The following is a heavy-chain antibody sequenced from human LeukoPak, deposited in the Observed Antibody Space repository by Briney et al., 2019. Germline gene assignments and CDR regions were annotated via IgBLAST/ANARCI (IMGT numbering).Heavy chain of an antibody. Sequence: GESLKISCKGSGYRFTNYWIGWVRQMPGKGLEWMGFIYPGDSDTRYSPSFQGQVTISADKSISTAYLQWSSLKASDTAMYYCARSDLAWEPPEDQWYFDLWGRGTLVTVSS. V-gene: IGHV5-51*01. CDR2: IYPGDSDT. D-gene: IGHD1-26*01. CDR3: ARSDLAWEPPEDQWYFDL. J-gene: IGHJ2*01. CDR1: GYRFTNYW.